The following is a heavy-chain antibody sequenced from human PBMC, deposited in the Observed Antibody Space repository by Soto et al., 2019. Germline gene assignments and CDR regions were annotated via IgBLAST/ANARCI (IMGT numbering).Heavy chain of an antibody. J-gene: IGHJ4*02. CDR1: GFTFSSYS. Sequence: EVQLVESGGGLVKPGGSLRLSCAASGFTFSSYSMNWVRQAPGKGLEWVSSISSSSSYIYYADSVKGRFTISRDNAKNSLYLQMNSLRAEDTAVYYCARDGNYYDSSGYYCWGQGTLVTVSS. D-gene: IGHD3-22*01. CDR2: ISSSSSYI. V-gene: IGHV3-21*01. CDR3: ARDGNYYDSSGYYC.